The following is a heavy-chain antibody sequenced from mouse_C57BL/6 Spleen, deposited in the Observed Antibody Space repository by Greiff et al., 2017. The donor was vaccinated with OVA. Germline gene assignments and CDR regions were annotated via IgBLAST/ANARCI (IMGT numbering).Heavy chain of an antibody. V-gene: IGHV1-50*01. D-gene: IGHD2-4*01. Sequence: QVQLQQPGAELVKPGASVKLSCKASGYTFTSYWMQWVKQRPGQGLEWIGEIDPSDSYTNYNQKFKGKATLTVDTSSSTAYMQLSSLTSEDSAVYYCARRDDYVWYFDVWGTGTTVTVSS. CDR3: ARRDDYVWYFDV. CDR2: IDPSDSYT. J-gene: IGHJ1*03. CDR1: GYTFTSYW.